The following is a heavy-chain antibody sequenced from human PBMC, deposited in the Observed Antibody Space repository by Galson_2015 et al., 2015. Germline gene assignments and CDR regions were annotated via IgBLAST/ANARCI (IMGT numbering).Heavy chain of an antibody. J-gene: IGHJ4*02. CDR1: GFTFSSSA. CDR2: LSHTGSSI. V-gene: IGHV3-23*01. Sequence: FLRLSCAASGFTFSSSAMNWVRQAPGRGLEWVSALSHTGSSIYYADSVKGRFTISRDNSKNTLYLHLNSLRADDTAVYYCAKDRRAVVISAIDYWGQGTQVTVSS. D-gene: IGHD2-15*01. CDR3: AKDRRAVVISAIDY.